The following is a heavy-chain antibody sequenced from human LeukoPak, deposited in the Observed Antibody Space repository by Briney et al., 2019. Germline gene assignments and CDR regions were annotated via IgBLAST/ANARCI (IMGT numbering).Heavy chain of an antibody. CDR1: DDSISSISYY. Sequence: SETLSRTRTVSDDSISSISYYWGWIRQPPGMGLEWIGSISYTGSTYYNPSLKSRVTISVDTSKNQFSLKLSSVTAADSAVYYCTRQRVFEVLDYWAQGNLLTVSS. J-gene: IGHJ4*02. CDR2: ISYTGST. CDR3: TRQRVFEVLDY. D-gene: IGHD1-1*01. V-gene: IGHV4-39*01.